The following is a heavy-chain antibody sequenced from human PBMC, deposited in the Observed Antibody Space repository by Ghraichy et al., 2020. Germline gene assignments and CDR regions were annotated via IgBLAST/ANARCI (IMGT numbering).Heavy chain of an antibody. V-gene: IGHV3-23*01. D-gene: IGHD6-13*01. J-gene: IGHJ1*01. CDR2: ISDSGGST. CDR3: AKYGGSNWSLNFQH. Sequence: GGSLRLSCAASGFIFSTYAMNWVRQAPGKGLEWVSGISDSGGSTYYADSVKGRFTISRDNSKNTLYLQMYSVRAEDTAIYYCAKYGGSNWSLNFQHWGQGTLVTVSS. CDR1: GFIFSTYA.